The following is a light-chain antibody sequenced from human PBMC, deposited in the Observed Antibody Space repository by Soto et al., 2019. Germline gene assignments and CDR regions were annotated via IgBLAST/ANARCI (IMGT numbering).Light chain of an antibody. V-gene: IGLV2-14*03. CDR3: SSFTRSNSDV. CDR2: DVS. Sequence: QSALTQPASVSGSPGQSITISCTGTSSDVGAYNYVSWYQQHPGKVPKLMIYDVSDRPSGVSNRFSGSKSGNAASLTISGLHAEDAADYYCSSFTRSNSDVFGTGTKVTVL. CDR1: SSDVGAYNY. J-gene: IGLJ1*01.